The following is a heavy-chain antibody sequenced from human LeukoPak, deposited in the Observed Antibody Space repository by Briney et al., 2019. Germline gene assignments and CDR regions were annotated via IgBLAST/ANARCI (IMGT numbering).Heavy chain of an antibody. CDR2: FDPEDGET. V-gene: IGHV1-24*01. J-gene: IGHJ6*02. CDR3: ATSYCSSTSCYALDYYYGMDV. D-gene: IGHD2-2*01. CDR1: GYTLTELS. Sequence: ASVKVSCKVSGYTLTELSMHWVRQAPGKGLEWMGGFDPEDGETIYAQKFQGRVTMTEDTSTDTAYMELSSLRSEETAVYYCATSYCSSTSCYALDYYYGMDVWGQGTTVTVSS.